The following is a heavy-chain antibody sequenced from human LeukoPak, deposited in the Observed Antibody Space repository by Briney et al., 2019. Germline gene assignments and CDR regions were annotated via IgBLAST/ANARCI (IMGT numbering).Heavy chain of an antibody. Sequence: SETLSLTCTVSGGSISSSSYYWGWIRHPPGKGLEWIGSIYYSGSTNYNPSLKSRVTISVDTSKNQFSLKLSSVTAADTAVYYCARASWKGDAFDIWGQGTMVTVSS. D-gene: IGHD1-1*01. V-gene: IGHV4-39*07. CDR3: ARASWKGDAFDI. CDR2: IYYSGST. CDR1: GGSISSSSYY. J-gene: IGHJ3*02.